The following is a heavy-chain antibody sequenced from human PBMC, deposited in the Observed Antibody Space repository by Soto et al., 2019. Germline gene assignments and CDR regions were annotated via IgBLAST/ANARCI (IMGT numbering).Heavy chain of an antibody. Sequence: PGGSLRLSCTTSGLTFGDDAMSWVRQTPGKGLEWVAVVRRKTYGGATDYAASVEGRFTISTDDSETVAYLQMSSLKSEDTGVYFCARSLYRSGPLWYFDSWGRGTLVTVSS. J-gene: IGHJ4*02. CDR2: VRRKTYGGAT. CDR1: GLTFGDDA. CDR3: ARSLYRSGPLWYFDS. V-gene: IGHV3-49*04. D-gene: IGHD6-19*01.